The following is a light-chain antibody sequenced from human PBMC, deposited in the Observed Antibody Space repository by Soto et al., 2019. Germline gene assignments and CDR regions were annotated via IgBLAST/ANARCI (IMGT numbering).Light chain of an antibody. CDR3: QHYGSSWT. V-gene: IGKV3-20*01. CDR2: DAS. CDR1: QSVSSN. Sequence: EVVMTQSPATLSVSPGERATLSCRASQSVSSNLAWYQQKPGQAPRLLIYDASSRATGIPDRFSGSGSGTDFTLTISRLEREDFAVYYCQHYGSSWTFGQGTKVDIK. J-gene: IGKJ1*01.